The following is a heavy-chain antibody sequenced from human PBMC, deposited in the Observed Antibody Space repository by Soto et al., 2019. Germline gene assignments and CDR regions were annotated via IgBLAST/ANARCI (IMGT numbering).Heavy chain of an antibody. Sequence: TGGSLRLSCAASGFTFSCSRMHWVRQSSGKGLEWVGRIRSKANSYATAYAASVKGRFFMSRDDSKNTAYLQMNNLKTEDTAVYYCTSRDIAAAGTHFGYWGRGTLVTVSS. J-gene: IGHJ4*02. D-gene: IGHD6-13*01. CDR3: TSRDIAAAGTHFGY. CDR2: IRSKANSYAT. V-gene: IGHV3-73*01. CDR1: GFTFSCSR.